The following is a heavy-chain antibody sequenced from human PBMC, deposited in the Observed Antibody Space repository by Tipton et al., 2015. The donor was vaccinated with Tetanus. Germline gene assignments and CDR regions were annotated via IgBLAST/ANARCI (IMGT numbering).Heavy chain of an antibody. Sequence: TLSLTCNVSGVSVTTYHWSWIRQPPGKGLEWIGYITDTGRTNYSPSLRNRLTISIDTSKTHFSLRLDSVTAADTAVYYCATDRRGPGEVRGLDNWGQGTALTVSS. CDR3: ATDRRGPGEVRGLDN. J-gene: IGHJ4*02. CDR2: ITDTGRT. CDR1: GVSVTTYH. D-gene: IGHD3-10*01. V-gene: IGHV4-59*02.